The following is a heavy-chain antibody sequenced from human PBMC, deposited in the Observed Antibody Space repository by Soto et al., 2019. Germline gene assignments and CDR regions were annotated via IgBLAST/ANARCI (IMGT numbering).Heavy chain of an antibody. J-gene: IGHJ4*02. V-gene: IGHV3-9*01. CDR3: AKGSGGGVGLFDY. D-gene: IGHD3-10*01. Sequence: EVQLVDSGGGLVQPGRSLRLSCAASGYTFGDHAMHWVRQAPGKGLEWVSGISWNSGSIGYADSVKGRFTISRDNAKNPLYLEMDGLRAGGTGLFYRAKGSGGGVGLFDYWGQGTLVTVSS. CDR2: ISWNSGSI. CDR1: GYTFGDHA.